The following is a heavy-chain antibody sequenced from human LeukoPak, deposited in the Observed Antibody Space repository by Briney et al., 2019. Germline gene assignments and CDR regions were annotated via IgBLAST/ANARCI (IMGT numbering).Heavy chain of an antibody. CDR3: AKSHSFIPAGPRAFEI. Sequence: QPGGSLRLSCAASGFTFSSYAMSWVRQAPGKGLEWVSAIRANGGSTDYADSVKGRFTTSRDNSKNMLYLQMNSLRADDTAEYYCAKSHSFIPAGPRAFEIWGQGTMVTVSS. J-gene: IGHJ3*02. CDR2: IRANGGST. V-gene: IGHV3-23*01. D-gene: IGHD2-2*01. CDR1: GFTFSSYA.